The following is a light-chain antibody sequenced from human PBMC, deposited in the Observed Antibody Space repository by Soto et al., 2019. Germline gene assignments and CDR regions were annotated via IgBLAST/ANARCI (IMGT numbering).Light chain of an antibody. J-gene: IGLJ2*01. Sequence: QSALTQPRSVSGSPGQSVTISCTGTSSDVGGYDYVSWYQQHPGKAPKVIIYDVSKRPSGVPDRFSGSKSGNTASLTISGLQTEDEYDYYCCSYAGRYILVFGGGTKVTVL. CDR3: CSYAGRYILV. CDR2: DVS. CDR1: SSDVGGYDY. V-gene: IGLV2-11*01.